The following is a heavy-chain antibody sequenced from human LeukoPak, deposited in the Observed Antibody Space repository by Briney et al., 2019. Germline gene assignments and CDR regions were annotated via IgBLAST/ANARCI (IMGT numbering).Heavy chain of an antibody. J-gene: IGHJ4*02. V-gene: IGHV4-39*07. CDR2: IYYSGST. D-gene: IGHD1-26*01. CDR1: GGSISSSSYY. CDR3: AVVGATYAVFDY. Sequence: EPSETLSLTCTVSGGSISSSSYYWGWIRQPPGKGLEWIGSIYYSGSTYYNPSLKSRVTISVDTSKNQFSLKLSSVTAADTAVYYCAVVGATYAVFDYWGQATLVTVSS.